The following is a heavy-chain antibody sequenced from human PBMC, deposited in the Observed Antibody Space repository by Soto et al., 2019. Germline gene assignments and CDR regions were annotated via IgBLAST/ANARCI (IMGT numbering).Heavy chain of an antibody. V-gene: IGHV4-30-4*01. Sequence: PSESLSLTCTVSGGSISSGDYYWSWIRQPPGKGLEWIGYIYYSGSTYYNPSLKSRVTISRDTSDNRVSLEMTSVTAADTAVYYCARINVTLDLWGQGTLVTVSS. J-gene: IGHJ4*02. CDR3: ARINVTLDL. CDR2: IYYSGST. D-gene: IGHD2-21*02. CDR1: GGSISSGDYY.